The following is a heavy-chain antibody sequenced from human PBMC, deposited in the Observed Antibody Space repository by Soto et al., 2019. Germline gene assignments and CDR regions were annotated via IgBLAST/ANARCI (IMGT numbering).Heavy chain of an antibody. J-gene: IGHJ2*01. CDR1: GGSVSSGSYY. CDR3: AREGTRWLHPRGIWYFDL. D-gene: IGHD5-12*01. V-gene: IGHV4-61*01. Sequence: QVQLQESGPGLVKPSETLSLTCTVSGGSVSSGSYYWSWIRQPPGKGLEWIGYIYYSGSTSYNPSLKSRVTIPVDTSKNQFSLKLSSVTAADTAVYYCAREGTRWLHPRGIWYFDLWGRGTLVTVSS. CDR2: IYYSGST.